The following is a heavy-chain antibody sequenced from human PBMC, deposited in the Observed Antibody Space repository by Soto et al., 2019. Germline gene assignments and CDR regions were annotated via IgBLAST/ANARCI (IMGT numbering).Heavy chain of an antibody. Sequence: EGPWLQSGGYLVPPGGSLSLACAGSGLPLRSYDMTCIRQTPEKGLEWVSTISGRSRVPSYADSVNGRFTVSRDNSKNTLYLQMNSLRPDDTAIYYCAKGGTFTGGFDPWGQGTLVTVAS. V-gene: IGHV3-23*01. CDR1: GLPLRSYD. CDR3: AKGGTFTGGFDP. J-gene: IGHJ5*02. CDR2: ISGRSRVP. D-gene: IGHD3-16*01.